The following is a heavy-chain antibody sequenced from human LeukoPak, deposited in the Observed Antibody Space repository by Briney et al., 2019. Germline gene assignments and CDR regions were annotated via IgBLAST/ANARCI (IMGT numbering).Heavy chain of an antibody. V-gene: IGHV1-8*01. CDR1: AYTFTTSD. CDR3: ARGWSKYFDY. Sequence: GASVKVSCKASAYTFTTSDINWVRQAAGQGLEWMGWMNPNSGHAGYAQKFQGRVTMTRNTSISTAYMELSSLRSEDTAVYYCARGWSKYFDYWGRGTLVTVSS. D-gene: IGHD2-15*01. CDR2: MNPNSGHA. J-gene: IGHJ4*02.